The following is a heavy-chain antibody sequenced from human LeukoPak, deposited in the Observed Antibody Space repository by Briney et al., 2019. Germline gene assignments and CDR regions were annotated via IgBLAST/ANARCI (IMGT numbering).Heavy chain of an antibody. CDR1: GFTFSSYS. CDR3: AKPVVDTAIGDAFDI. J-gene: IGHJ3*02. CDR2: ISYDGSNK. Sequence: GGSLRLSCAASGFTFSSYSMNWVRQAPGKGLEWVAVISYDGSNKYYADSVKGRFTISRDNSKNTLYLQMNSLRAEDTAVYYCAKPVVDTAIGDAFDIWGQGTMVTVSS. V-gene: IGHV3-30*18. D-gene: IGHD5-18*01.